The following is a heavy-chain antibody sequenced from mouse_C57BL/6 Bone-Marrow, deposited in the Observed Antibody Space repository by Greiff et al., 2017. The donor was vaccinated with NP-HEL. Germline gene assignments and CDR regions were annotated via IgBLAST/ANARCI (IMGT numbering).Heavy chain of an antibody. CDR2: IYPRDGST. CDR3: AREGGFDY. J-gene: IGHJ2*01. Sequence: QVQLKESGPELVKPGASVKLSCKASGYTFTSYDINWVKQRPGQGLEWIGWIYPRDGSTKYNEKFKGQATLTVDTSSSTAYMELHSLTSEDSAVYFCAREGGFDYWGQGTTLTVSS. V-gene: IGHV1-85*01. CDR1: GYTFTSYD.